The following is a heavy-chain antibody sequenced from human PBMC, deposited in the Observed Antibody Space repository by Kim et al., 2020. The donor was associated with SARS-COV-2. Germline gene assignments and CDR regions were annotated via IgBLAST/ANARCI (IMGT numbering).Heavy chain of an antibody. D-gene: IGHD3-3*01. Sequence: SETLSLRCAVYVGSFSGYHWSWIRQSPGKGLEWIGEINHSGVTNYNPSLMSRVAISVDTSKNQFSLKLTSVTAADTAVYFCARGRAGVVPSPLLGLGPYYEYYAMDVWGQGTTVIVSS. CDR2: INHSGVT. CDR3: ARGRAGVVPSPLLGLGPYYEYYAMDV. V-gene: IGHV4-34*01. CDR1: VGSFSGYH. J-gene: IGHJ6*02.